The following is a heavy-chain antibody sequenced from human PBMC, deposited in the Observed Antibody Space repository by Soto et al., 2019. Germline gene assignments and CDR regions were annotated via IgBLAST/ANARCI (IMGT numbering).Heavy chain of an antibody. D-gene: IGHD2-2*01. CDR3: ARTAGYCSSTSCYEGMDYYYYYMDV. CDR1: GGSFSGYY. CDR2: INHSGST. V-gene: IGHV4-34*01. J-gene: IGHJ6*03. Sequence: LSLTCAVYGGSFSGYYWSWIRQPPGKGLEWIGEINHSGSTNYNPSLKSRVTISVDTSKNQFSLKLSSVTAADTAVYYCARTAGYCSSTSCYEGMDYYYYYMDVWGKGTTVTVSS.